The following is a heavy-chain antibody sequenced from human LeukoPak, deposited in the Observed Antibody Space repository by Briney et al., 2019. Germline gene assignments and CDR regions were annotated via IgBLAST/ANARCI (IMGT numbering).Heavy chain of an antibody. CDR3: ARHPYSSSSGFDY. CDR2: INHSGST. CDR1: GGSFSSYY. J-gene: IGHJ4*02. D-gene: IGHD6-6*01. V-gene: IGHV4-34*01. Sequence: PSETLSVTCAVYGGSFSSYYWSWIRQPPGKGVECIGEINHSGSTNYNPSLKSRVTISVDTSKNQFSLKLSSVTAADTAVYYCARHPYSSSSGFDYWGQGTLVTVSS.